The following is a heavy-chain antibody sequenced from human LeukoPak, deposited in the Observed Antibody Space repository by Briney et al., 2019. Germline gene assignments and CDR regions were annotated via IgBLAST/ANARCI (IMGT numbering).Heavy chain of an antibody. CDR3: ARTRDRYDSFDY. CDR2: ISSSGSTI. D-gene: IGHD3-9*01. Sequence: PGGSLRLSCAASGFTFSDYYMGWIRQAPGEGLEWVSYISSSGSTIYYADSVKGRFTISRDNAKNSLYLRMNSLRAEDTAVYYCARTRDRYDSFDYWGQGTLVTVSS. J-gene: IGHJ4*02. V-gene: IGHV3-11*01. CDR1: GFTFSDYY.